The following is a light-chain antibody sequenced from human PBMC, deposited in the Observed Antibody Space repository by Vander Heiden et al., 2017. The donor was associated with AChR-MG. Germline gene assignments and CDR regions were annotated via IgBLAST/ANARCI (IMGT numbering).Light chain of an antibody. V-gene: IGKV1-13*02. CDR3: TLKFT. J-gene: IGKJ3*01. Sequence: AIHSTQSPSCLSASVGHRVTITCRASQGISSSLAWYQQKPGKGPKLLIYDDSTLESGVPSRFSGRGSGRDFALTISSLQPEYFATYYCTLKFTFGPGTKVDIK. CDR1: QGISSS. CDR2: DDS.